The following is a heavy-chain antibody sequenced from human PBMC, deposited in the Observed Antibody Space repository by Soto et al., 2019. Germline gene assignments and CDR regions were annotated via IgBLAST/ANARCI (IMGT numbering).Heavy chain of an antibody. V-gene: IGHV4-61*01. CDR2: VYFSGST. CDR1: GASVSSASYY. CDR3: ARIDGDYGHNWFDP. D-gene: IGHD4-17*01. Sequence: QVQLKESGPGLLKPSETLSLTCTVSGASVSSASYYWAWLRQPPGRGLEWIGSVYFSGSTSYLPTLMSRVPVSVDTSKNQFPLNLASVTASDSAVYYCARIDGDYGHNWFDPWGQGTLVIVS. J-gene: IGHJ5*02.